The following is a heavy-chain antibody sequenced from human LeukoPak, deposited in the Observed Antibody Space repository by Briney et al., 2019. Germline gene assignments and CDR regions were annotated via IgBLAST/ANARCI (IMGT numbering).Heavy chain of an antibody. CDR3: ARGDYNYGYFAFDI. V-gene: IGHV3-11*01. D-gene: IGHD5-18*01. CDR1: GFIFSDYY. CDR2: ISSSGSSI. J-gene: IGHJ3*02. Sequence: PGGSLRLSCAASGFIFSDYYMSWIRQAPGKGLEWVSYISSSGSSIYYADSVKGRFTISRDNAKDSLYLQMNSLRAEDTAVYYYARGDYNYGYFAFDIWGQGTMVTVSS.